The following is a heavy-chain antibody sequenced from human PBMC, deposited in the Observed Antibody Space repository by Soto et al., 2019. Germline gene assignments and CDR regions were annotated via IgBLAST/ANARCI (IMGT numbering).Heavy chain of an antibody. Sequence: QVQLVESGGGVVQPGRSLRLSCAASAFTFSSYRIHWVRQAPGKGLDWVAVISYDASEKYYADSVKGRFTISRDNSKNTMYLQMNSLSAEDTAVYYCVKERYGQLWLEDYGMDVWGQGTTVTVSS. V-gene: IGHV3-30*18. CDR2: ISYDASEK. J-gene: IGHJ6*02. D-gene: IGHD5-18*01. CDR3: VKERYGQLWLEDYGMDV. CDR1: AFTFSSYR.